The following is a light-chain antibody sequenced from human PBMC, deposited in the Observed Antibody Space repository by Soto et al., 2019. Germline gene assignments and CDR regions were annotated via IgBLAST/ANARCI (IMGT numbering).Light chain of an antibody. J-gene: IGKJ5*01. CDR3: HSRA. CDR2: DAS. V-gene: IGKV1-5*01. Sequence: DIQLTQTPSTLSASVGDEVTITCRASQTISRWLAWYQQKPGRAPKLLIYDASTLESGVPSRFSGSGSETEFTLTISRLHPDDFANYFCHSRALGQGTRLEI. CDR1: QTISRW.